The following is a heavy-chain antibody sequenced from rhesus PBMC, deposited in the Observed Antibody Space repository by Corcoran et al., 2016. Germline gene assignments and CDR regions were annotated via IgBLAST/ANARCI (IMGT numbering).Heavy chain of an antibody. CDR2: IYGGSGST. D-gene: IGHD3-9*01. Sequence: QVQLQESGPGVVKPSEPLSLTCAVLGGSTSSYLWGWIRQRRGKGLEWIGQIYGGSGSTSYNPSLKSRVTISSDKSKNQFSLKLSSVTAADTAVYYCAKGRGPSSYWYFDLWGPGTPITISS. V-gene: IGHV4-147*01. J-gene: IGHJ2*01. CDR3: AKGRGPSSYWYFDL. CDR1: GGSTSSYL.